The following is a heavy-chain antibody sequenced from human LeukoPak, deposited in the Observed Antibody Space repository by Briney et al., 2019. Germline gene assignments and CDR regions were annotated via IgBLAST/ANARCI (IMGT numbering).Heavy chain of an antibody. CDR1: GGSLTIGSYY. Sequence: SETLSLTCTVSGGSLTIGSYYWTWIRHYPGKGLEWIGYIHPSGITDYNPSLKSRVTISVDTSKNQFSLKLSSVTAADTAVYYCARRDYDYGMDVWGQGTTVTVSS. J-gene: IGHJ6*02. CDR3: ARRDYDYGMDV. CDR2: IHPSGIT. V-gene: IGHV4-30-4*01.